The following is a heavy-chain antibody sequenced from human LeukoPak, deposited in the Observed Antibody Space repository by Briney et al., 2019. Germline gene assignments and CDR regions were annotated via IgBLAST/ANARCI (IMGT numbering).Heavy chain of an antibody. J-gene: IGHJ4*02. Sequence: ASVKVSCKASGYTFTSYYMHWVRQAPGQGLEWMGIINPSGGSTSYAQKFQGRVTMTRDTSTSTVYMELSCLRSEDTAVYYCARVWNVARNGGNQYYFDYWGQGTLVTVSS. CDR1: GYTFTSYY. D-gene: IGHD5-12*01. CDR2: INPSGGST. CDR3: ARVWNVARNGGNQYYFDY. V-gene: IGHV1-46*01.